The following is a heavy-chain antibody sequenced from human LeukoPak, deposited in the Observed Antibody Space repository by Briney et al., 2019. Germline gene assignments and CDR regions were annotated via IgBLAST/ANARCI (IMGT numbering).Heavy chain of an antibody. V-gene: IGHV4-61*02. Sequence: TLSLTCTVSGGSISSGSYYWSWIRQPAGKGLEWIGRIYTSGSTNYNPSLKSRVTISVDTSKNQFSLKLSSVTAADTAVYYCARDHSLFRGVIGFDYWGQGTLVTVS. CDR3: ARDHSLFRGVIGFDY. CDR2: IYTSGST. CDR1: GGSISSGSYY. D-gene: IGHD3-10*01. J-gene: IGHJ4*02.